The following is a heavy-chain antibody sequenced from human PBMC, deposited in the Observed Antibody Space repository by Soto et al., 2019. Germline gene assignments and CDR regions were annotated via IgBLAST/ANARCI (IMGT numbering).Heavy chain of an antibody. CDR1: GGSFSGYY. V-gene: IGHV4-34*01. CDR2: INHSGST. J-gene: IGHJ6*02. D-gene: IGHD5-18*01. CDR3: ARVHLGYSYGHMKYYYYGMDV. Sequence: QVQLQQWGAGLLKPSETLSLTCAVYGGSFSGYYWSWIRQPPGKGLEWIGEINHSGSTNYNPSLKSRVTISVDTSKNQFSLKLSSVTAADTAVYYCARVHLGYSYGHMKYYYYGMDVWGQGTTVTVSS.